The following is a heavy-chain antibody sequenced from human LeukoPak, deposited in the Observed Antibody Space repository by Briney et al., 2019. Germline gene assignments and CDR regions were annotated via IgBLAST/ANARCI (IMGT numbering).Heavy chain of an antibody. CDR2: ISSSSSYI. J-gene: IGHJ4*02. D-gene: IGHD2-15*01. Sequence: GGSLRLSCAASEFTFSSYSMNWVRQAPGKGLEWVSSISSSSSYIYYADSVKGRFTISRDNAKNSLYLQMNSLRAEDTAVYYCAREVPPYYCSGGSCYLDYWGQGTLVTVSS. V-gene: IGHV3-21*01. CDR3: AREVPPYYCSGGSCYLDY. CDR1: EFTFSSYS.